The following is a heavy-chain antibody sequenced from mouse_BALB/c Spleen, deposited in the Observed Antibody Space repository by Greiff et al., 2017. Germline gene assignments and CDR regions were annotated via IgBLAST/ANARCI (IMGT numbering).Heavy chain of an antibody. CDR3: TKDGYYGYFDY. Sequence: VQLKQSGTVLARPGASVKMSCKASGYTFTSYWMHWVKQRPGQGLEWIGAIYPGNSDTSYNQKFKGKAKLTAVTSTSTAYMELSSLTNEDSAVYYCTKDGYYGYFDYWGQGTTLTVSS. V-gene: IGHV1-5*01. D-gene: IGHD2-3*01. J-gene: IGHJ2*01. CDR1: GYTFTSYW. CDR2: IYPGNSDT.